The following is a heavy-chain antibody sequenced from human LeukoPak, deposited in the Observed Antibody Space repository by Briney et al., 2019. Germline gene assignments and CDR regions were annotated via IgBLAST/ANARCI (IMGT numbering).Heavy chain of an antibody. J-gene: IGHJ4*02. D-gene: IGHD3-3*01. V-gene: IGHV3-21*01. CDR1: GFTFSSYS. Sequence: PGGSLRLSCAASGFTFSSYSMNWVRQAPGKGLEWVSSISSSSSYIYYADSVKGRFTISRDNAKNSLYLQMNSLRAEDTAVYYCATTIFGVVNPLDYWGQGTLVTVSS. CDR2: ISSSSSYI. CDR3: ATTIFGVVNPLDY.